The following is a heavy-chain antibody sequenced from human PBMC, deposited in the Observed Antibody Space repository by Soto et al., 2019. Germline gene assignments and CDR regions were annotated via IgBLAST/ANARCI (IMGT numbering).Heavy chain of an antibody. CDR2: IIPILGIA. J-gene: IGHJ4*02. Sequence: QVQLVQSGAEVKKPGSSVKVSCKASGGTFSSYTISWVRQAPGQGLEWMGRIIPILGIANYAQKFQGRVTITADKSPSTAYMELSSLRSEDPAVYYCAIELERRGSFDYWGQGTLVTVSS. CDR1: GGTFSSYT. CDR3: AIELERRGSFDY. V-gene: IGHV1-69*02. D-gene: IGHD1-1*01.